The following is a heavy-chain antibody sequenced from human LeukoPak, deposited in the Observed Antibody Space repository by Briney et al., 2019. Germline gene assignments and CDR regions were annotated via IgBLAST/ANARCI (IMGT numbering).Heavy chain of an antibody. CDR1: GFAFSSYA. D-gene: IGHD6-13*01. V-gene: IGHV3-64D*06. CDR3: VKDLLGSSSWSNYYCYYGMDV. CDR2: INSNGGSA. J-gene: IGHJ6*02. Sequence: AGGSLRLSCSASGFAFSSYAMHWVHQAPGKGLEYVASINSNGGSANYADSVKGRFTISRDNSKNTLRLQMNSLRAEDTAVYYCVKDLLGSSSWSNYYCYYGMDVWGQGTTVTVSS.